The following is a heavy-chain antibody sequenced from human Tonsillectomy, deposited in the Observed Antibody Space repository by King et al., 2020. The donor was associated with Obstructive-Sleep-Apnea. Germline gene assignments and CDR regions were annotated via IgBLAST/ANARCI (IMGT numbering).Heavy chain of an antibody. CDR1: GFTFSSYV. J-gene: IGHJ4*02. CDR2: IWYEGGNK. D-gene: IGHD5-24*01. CDR3: ARDAEDGYNYFDY. V-gene: IGHV3-33*01. Sequence: VQLVESGGGVVQPGRSLRLSCEASGFTFSSYVMHWVRQAPGKGLEWVAFIWYEGGNKYYADSVKGRLTISRDNSKNTLYLQMNSLRAEDTAVYYCARDAEDGYNYFDYWGQGTLVTVSS.